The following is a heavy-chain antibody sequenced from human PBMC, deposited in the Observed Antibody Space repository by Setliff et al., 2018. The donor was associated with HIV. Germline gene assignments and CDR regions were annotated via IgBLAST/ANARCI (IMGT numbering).Heavy chain of an antibody. CDR2: ISSRSSYI. J-gene: IGHJ6*02. Sequence: PGGSLRLSCAASGFIFSSYAMHWVRQAPGKGLEWVSSISSRSSYIYYADSVKGRFTISRDNAKNSLYLQMNSLRAEDTALYYCARDAPYTSSWLYYSYYYGLDVWGQGTTVTV. CDR1: GFIFSSYA. CDR3: ARDAPYTSSWLYYSYYYGLDV. V-gene: IGHV3-21*01. D-gene: IGHD6-13*01.